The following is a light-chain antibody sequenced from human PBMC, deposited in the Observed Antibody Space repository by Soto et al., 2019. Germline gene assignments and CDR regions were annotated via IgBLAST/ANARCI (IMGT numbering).Light chain of an antibody. Sequence: EIVLTQAPLNLSLCPGERATLSCRASQSVAANYLAWYQQKRGQAPRLLIYGASSRATGIPDRFSGSGSGTDFTLTISRLEPEDFATYYCQHYNSYSEAFGQGTKVDIK. CDR3: QHYNSYSEA. CDR2: GAS. V-gene: IGKV3-20*01. CDR1: QSVAANY. J-gene: IGKJ1*01.